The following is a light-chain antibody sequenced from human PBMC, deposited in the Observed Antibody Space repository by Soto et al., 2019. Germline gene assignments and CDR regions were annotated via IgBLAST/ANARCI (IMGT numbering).Light chain of an antibody. J-gene: IGKJ1*01. V-gene: IGKV3-15*01. CDR3: QQYYDCSPWT. CDR2: GAS. CDR1: QNINNN. Sequence: EIVMTQSPASLSVSPGERATLSCRASQNINNNLAWYQHKPGQAPRVVIYGASARATGIPARFSGSGSGTQFTLTISSLQSEDFAVYYCQQYYDCSPWTFGQGTKVEV.